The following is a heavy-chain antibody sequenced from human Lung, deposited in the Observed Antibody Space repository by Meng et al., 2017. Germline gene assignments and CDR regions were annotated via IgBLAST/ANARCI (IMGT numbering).Heavy chain of an antibody. CDR2: INHSGST. V-gene: IGHV4-34*01. CDR3: ARGPTTMAHDFDY. CDR1: GGSFSDYY. D-gene: IGHD4-11*01. Sequence: QWNLQHWGAGLVKPSETLSRACVFSGGSFSDYYWSWIRQPPGKGLEWIGEINHSGSTNYNPSLESRATISVDTSQNNLSLKLSSVTAADSAVYYCARGPTTMAHDFDYWGQGTLVTVSS. J-gene: IGHJ4*02.